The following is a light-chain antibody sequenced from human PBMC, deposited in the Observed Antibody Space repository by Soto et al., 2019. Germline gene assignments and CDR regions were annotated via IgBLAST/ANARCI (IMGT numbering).Light chain of an antibody. CDR3: QHRSDWPPRLT. Sequence: DIVLTQSPGTLSLSPGERATLSCRASQSVDSRYLAWYQQKPGQAPRLVIHAVSRRATGIPDRFSGSGSGTDFTLTISSLEPEDFAVYYCQHRSDWPPRLTFGGGTKVEIK. CDR2: AVS. J-gene: IGKJ4*01. V-gene: IGKV3D-20*02. CDR1: QSVDSRY.